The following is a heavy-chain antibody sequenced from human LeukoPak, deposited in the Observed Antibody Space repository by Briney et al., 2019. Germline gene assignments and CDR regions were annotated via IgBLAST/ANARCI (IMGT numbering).Heavy chain of an antibody. V-gene: IGHV1-46*01. CDR3: ARKCGGDCSRAASPTYYFDY. CDR1: GYAFTCYY. Sequence: ASVKVSCKASGYAFTCYYMHWVRQAPGQGLEWMGIINPSGGSTSYAQKFQGRVTMTRDMSTSTVYMELSSLRSEDTAVYYCARKCGGDCSRAASPTYYFDYWGQGTLVTVSS. D-gene: IGHD2-21*02. CDR2: INPSGGST. J-gene: IGHJ4*02.